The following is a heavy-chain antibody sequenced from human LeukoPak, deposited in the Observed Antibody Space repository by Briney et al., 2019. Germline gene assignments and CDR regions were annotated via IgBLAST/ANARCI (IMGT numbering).Heavy chain of an antibody. CDR1: GGTFSSYA. CDR3: AERTWGIVGATDEFQH. V-gene: IGHV1-69*01. CDR2: IIPIFGTA. D-gene: IGHD1-26*01. J-gene: IGHJ1*01. Sequence: SVKVSCKASGGTFSSYAISWVRQAPGQGLEWMGGIIPIFGTANYAQKFQGRVTITADESTSTAYMELSSLRSEDTAVYYCAERTWGIVGATDEFQHWGQGTLVTVSS.